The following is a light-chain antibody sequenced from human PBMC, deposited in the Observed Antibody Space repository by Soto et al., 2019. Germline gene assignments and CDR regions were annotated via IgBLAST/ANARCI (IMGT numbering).Light chain of an antibody. CDR3: QSHDSSLSAVV. V-gene: IGLV1-40*01. Sequence: QAVVTQPPSVSGAPGQRVTISCTGSSSNIGAGYDVHWYQQLPGTAPKLLIYGNSNRPSGVPDRFSGSKSGTSASLAITGLQAEDEADYYCQSHDSSLSAVVFGGGTKVTVL. J-gene: IGLJ2*01. CDR1: SSNIGAGYD. CDR2: GNS.